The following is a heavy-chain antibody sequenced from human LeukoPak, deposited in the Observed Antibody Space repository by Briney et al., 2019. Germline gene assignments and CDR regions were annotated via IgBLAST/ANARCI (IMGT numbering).Heavy chain of an antibody. CDR2: IKEDGGGK. CDR1: GFTFSRYW. Sequence: GGSLRLSCAASGFTFSRYWMGWARQAPGKGLEWVATIKEDGGGKYYVDSVKGRFTISRDNAKNSLFLQMNSLRAEDTAVYYCAVHNWDYWGQGTLVTVSP. V-gene: IGHV3-7*05. J-gene: IGHJ4*02. D-gene: IGHD2-21*01. CDR3: AVHNWDY.